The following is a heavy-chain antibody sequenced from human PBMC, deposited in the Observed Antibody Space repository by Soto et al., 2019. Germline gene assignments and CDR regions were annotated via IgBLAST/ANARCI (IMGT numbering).Heavy chain of an antibody. J-gene: IGHJ4*02. CDR2: ISTYNGNT. Sequence: GXSLKVSCKASVYTFTSSGISWVRQAPGQGPEWMGWISTYNGNTNYAQNLQGRVTMTTDTSTSTAYMELRGLRSDDTAVYYFARTVAGYFDYWGQGTLVTVSS. D-gene: IGHD6-19*01. CDR1: VYTFTSSG. V-gene: IGHV1-18*01. CDR3: ARTVAGYFDY.